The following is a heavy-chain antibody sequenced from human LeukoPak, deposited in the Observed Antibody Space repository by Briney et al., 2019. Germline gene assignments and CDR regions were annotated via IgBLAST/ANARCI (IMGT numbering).Heavy chain of an antibody. J-gene: IGHJ4*02. Sequence: MTSETLSLTCTVSGGSISSYYWSWIRQPPGKGLEWIGYIYYSGSTNYNPSLKSRVTISVDTSKNQFSLKLSSVTAADTAVYYCARGETLVAVWGQGTLVTVSS. D-gene: IGHD5-12*01. CDR2: IYYSGST. CDR3: ARGETLVAV. V-gene: IGHV4-59*08. CDR1: GGSISSYY.